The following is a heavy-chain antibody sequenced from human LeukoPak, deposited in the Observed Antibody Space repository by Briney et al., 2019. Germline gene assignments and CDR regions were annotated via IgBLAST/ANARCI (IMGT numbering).Heavy chain of an antibody. Sequence: SETLSLTCIVSIASVRSQYWNWLRQPPGKRLEWIGFVSYSGTTNYNPSLNGRVTISIDTSTNRVSLRLTSVTAADTAYSRCARGGRDGPVDFGGQGTLVTVSS. J-gene: IGHJ4*02. CDR1: IASVRSQY. D-gene: IGHD5-24*01. V-gene: IGHV4-59*02. CDR2: VSYSGTT. CDR3: ARGGRDGPVDF.